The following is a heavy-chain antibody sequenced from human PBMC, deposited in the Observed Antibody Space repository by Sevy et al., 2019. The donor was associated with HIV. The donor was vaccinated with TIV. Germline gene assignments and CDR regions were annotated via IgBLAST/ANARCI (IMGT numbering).Heavy chain of an antibody. Sequence: SETLSLSCTGSGGSISTYYWSWIRQPPGKGLEWIGHIYYSGNTNYNPSLKSRVTISLDTSKNQFSLNLNSVTAADTAVYYCARAPAGGWAVWGQGTLATVSS. CDR2: IYYSGNT. J-gene: IGHJ4*02. V-gene: IGHV4-59*01. CDR1: GGSISTYY. CDR3: ARAPAGGWAV. D-gene: IGHD6-19*01.